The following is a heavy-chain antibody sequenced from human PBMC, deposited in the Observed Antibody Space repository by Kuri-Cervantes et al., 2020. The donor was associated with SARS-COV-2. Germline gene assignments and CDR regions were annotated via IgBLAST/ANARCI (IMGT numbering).Heavy chain of an antibody. J-gene: IGHJ6*04. CDR2: IYYRGST. CDR3: ARDRLGSDV. V-gene: IGHV4-59*01. D-gene: IGHD6-25*01. CDR1: GGSISSYY. Sequence: SETLSLSCTVSGGSISSYYWSWIRQPPGKGLEWIGYIYYRGSTNYNPSLKSRVTISVDTSKNQFSLKLSSVTAADTAVYYCARDRLGSDVWGKETTVTVSS.